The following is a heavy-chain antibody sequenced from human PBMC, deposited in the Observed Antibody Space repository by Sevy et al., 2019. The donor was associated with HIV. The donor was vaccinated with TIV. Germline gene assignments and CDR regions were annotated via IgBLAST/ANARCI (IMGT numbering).Heavy chain of an antibody. CDR3: VRNGGAYDAGFDP. D-gene: IGHD3-22*01. V-gene: IGHV3-48*03. Sequence: GGSLRLSCVASGFTFSNYDMNWVRQAPGKGLERVSKISSSDSTTYYADSLKGRFTISRDDAKKSLYLQMNNLRAEDTALYYCVRNGGAYDAGFDPWGQGTLVTVSS. CDR2: ISSSDSTT. CDR1: GFTFSNYD. J-gene: IGHJ5*02.